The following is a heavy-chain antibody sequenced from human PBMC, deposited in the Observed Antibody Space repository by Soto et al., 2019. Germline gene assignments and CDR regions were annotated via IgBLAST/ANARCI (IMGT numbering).Heavy chain of an antibody. CDR2: IYHSGST. CDR3: ARAHYGDYGYGMDV. CDR1: GGSISSGGYS. D-gene: IGHD4-17*01. V-gene: IGHV4-30-2*01. J-gene: IGHJ6*02. Sequence: QLQLQESGSGLVKPSQTLSLTCAVSGGSISSGGYSWSWIRQPPGKGLEWIGYIYHSGSTYYNPSLKSRVTIAGDRXXNQFSLKLSSVTAADTAVYYCARAHYGDYGYGMDVWGQGTTVTVSS.